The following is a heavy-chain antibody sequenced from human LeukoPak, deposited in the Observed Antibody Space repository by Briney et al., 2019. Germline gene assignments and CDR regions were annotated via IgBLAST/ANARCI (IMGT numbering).Heavy chain of an antibody. CDR3: ARGSIGYSGYDYY. CDR2: ISSSGSTI. Sequence: PGGSLRLSCAASGFTFSSYGMHWVRQAPGKGLEWVSYISSSGSTIYYADSVKGRFTISRDNAKNSLYLQMNSLRAEDTAVYYCARGSIGYSGYDYYWGQGTLVTVSS. CDR1: GFTFSSYG. J-gene: IGHJ4*02. V-gene: IGHV3-48*04. D-gene: IGHD5-12*01.